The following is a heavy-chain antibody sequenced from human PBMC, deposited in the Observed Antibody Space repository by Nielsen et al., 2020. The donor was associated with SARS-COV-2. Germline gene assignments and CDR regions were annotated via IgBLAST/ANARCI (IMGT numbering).Heavy chain of an antibody. D-gene: IGHD6-25*01. Sequence: GGSLRLSCAASGFTFSNAWMSWVRQAPGKGLEWVGRIKSKTDGGTTDYAAPVKGRFTISRDDSKNTLYLQMNSLKTEDTAVYYCTTTFSLTPRPGQPSYGMDVWGQGTTVTVSS. CDR1: GFTFSNAW. V-gene: IGHV3-15*01. CDR3: TTTFSLTPRPGQPSYGMDV. J-gene: IGHJ6*02. CDR2: IKSKTDGGTT.